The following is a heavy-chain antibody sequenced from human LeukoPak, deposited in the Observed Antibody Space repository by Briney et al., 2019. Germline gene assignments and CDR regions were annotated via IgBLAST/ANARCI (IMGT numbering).Heavy chain of an antibody. CDR1: GGTFTNYA. V-gene: IGHV1-69*13. CDR2: IIPMYGRG. D-gene: IGHD3-16*01. Sequence: SVKVSCKASGGTFTNYAICWVRQAPGQGLEWMGGIIPMYGRGNYAQKFQGRVTITADESTSTVYMELRSLTSEDTAVYYCARGQSSLGSPYYFDYWGQGTLVTVSS. J-gene: IGHJ4*02. CDR3: ARGQSSLGSPYYFDY.